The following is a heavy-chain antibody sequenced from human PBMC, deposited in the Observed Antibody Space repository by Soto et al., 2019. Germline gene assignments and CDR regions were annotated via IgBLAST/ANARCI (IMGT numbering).Heavy chain of an antibody. V-gene: IGHV4-4*07. Sequence: SETLSLTCTVSGGSISIYYCSWIRQAAGKGLEWIGRIHTSGSPNYNPSLKSRVTMSADTSKNQFSLKLTSVTAADTAVYYCATGGTYFDYWGQGTLVTVSS. CDR2: IHTSGSP. J-gene: IGHJ4*02. CDR1: GGSISIYY. CDR3: ATGGTYFDY.